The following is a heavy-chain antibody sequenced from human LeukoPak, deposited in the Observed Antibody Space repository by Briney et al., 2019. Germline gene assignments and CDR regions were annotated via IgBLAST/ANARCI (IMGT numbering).Heavy chain of an antibody. CDR2: VSSSSSPI. CDR3: VRDHHRRLYDNQARDTFDI. J-gene: IGHJ3*02. Sequence: GGSLRLSCAASGFSFSSYEMNWVRQAPGKGLEWVSYVSSSSSPIYYADSVMGRFTISRDNAKNSLYLQMNSLRAEDTAVYYCVRDHHRRLYDNQARDTFDIWGQGTMVTVSS. D-gene: IGHD3-22*01. V-gene: IGHV3-48*01. CDR1: GFSFSSYE.